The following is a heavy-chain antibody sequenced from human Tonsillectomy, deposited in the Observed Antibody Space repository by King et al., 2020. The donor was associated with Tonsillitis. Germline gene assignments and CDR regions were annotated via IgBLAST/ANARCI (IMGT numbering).Heavy chain of an antibody. J-gene: IGHJ3*02. CDR2: LSWNDDK. D-gene: IGHD3-10*01. Sequence: TLKESGPTLVKPTQTLTLTCTFSGFSLTTSPVAAACIRQPPGKALEWLAPLSWNDDKRYSPSLKTRPTITKDTSKNQVVLTMTNMDPVDTATYYCAHLSCGWGSSRVGFDSWGQGTMVTV. CDR1: GFSLTTSPVA. CDR3: AHLSCGWGSSRVGFDS. V-gene: IGHV2-5*01.